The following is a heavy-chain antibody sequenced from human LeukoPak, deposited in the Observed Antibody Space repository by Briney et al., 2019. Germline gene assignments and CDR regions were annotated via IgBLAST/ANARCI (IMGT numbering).Heavy chain of an antibody. J-gene: IGHJ4*02. Sequence: GGSLRLSCAASGFTFSSYAMSWVRQAPGKGLEWVSSISSSSSYIYYADSVKGRFTISRDNAKNSLYLQMNSLRAEDTAVYYCARGGYDFWSGNPLGYWGQGTLVTVSS. CDR3: ARGGYDFWSGNPLGY. D-gene: IGHD3-3*01. CDR2: ISSSSSYI. V-gene: IGHV3-21*01. CDR1: GFTFSSYA.